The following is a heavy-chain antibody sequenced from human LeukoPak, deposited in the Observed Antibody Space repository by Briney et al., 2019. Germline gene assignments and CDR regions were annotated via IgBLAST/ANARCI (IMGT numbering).Heavy chain of an antibody. J-gene: IGHJ6*03. CDR1: GYTFTSYD. CDR3: ARGLSLGSFYYYYYYYMDV. Sequence: ASVKVSCKASGYTFTSYDINWVRQATGQGLEWMGWMNPNSGNTGYAQKFQGRVTITRNTSISTAYMELSSLRSEDTAVYYCARGLSLGSFYYYYYYYMDVWSKGTTVTVSS. D-gene: IGHD6-13*01. CDR2: MNPNSGNT. V-gene: IGHV1-8*03.